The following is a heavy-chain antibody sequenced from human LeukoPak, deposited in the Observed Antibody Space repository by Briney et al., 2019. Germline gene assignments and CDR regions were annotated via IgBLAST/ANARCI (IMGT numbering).Heavy chain of an antibody. CDR1: GFTFSSYG. Sequence: PGGSLRLSCAASGFTFSSYGMHWVRQAPGKGLEWVAVIWYDGSNKYYADSVKGRFTISRDNSKNTLYLQMNSLRAEDTAVYYCARAGSNQLLYFEDYYYGMDVWGQGTTVTVSS. CDR2: IWYDGSNK. J-gene: IGHJ6*02. D-gene: IGHD2-2*02. CDR3: ARAGSNQLLYFEDYYYGMDV. V-gene: IGHV3-33*01.